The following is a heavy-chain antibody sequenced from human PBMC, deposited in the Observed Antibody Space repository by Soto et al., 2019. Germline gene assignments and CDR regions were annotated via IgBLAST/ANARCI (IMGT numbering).Heavy chain of an antibody. CDR1: GYTFTSYG. V-gene: IGHV1-18*01. Sequence: ASVKVSCKASGYTFTSYGISWVRQAPGQGLEWMGWISAYNGNTNYAQKLQGRVTMTTDTSTSTAYMELRSLRSDDTAVYYCARDEDYGEPISDAFDIWGQGTMVTVSS. J-gene: IGHJ3*02. D-gene: IGHD4-17*01. CDR2: ISAYNGNT. CDR3: ARDEDYGEPISDAFDI.